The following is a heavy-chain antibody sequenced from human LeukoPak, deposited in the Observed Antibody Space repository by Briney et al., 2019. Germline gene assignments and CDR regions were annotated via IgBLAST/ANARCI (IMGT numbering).Heavy chain of an antibody. J-gene: IGHJ4*02. Sequence: PGGSWRLSCAASGFTFRAYAMNWVGQAPGKGLGWASLISGSSGNTYYTDSVKGRFTISRDNSKSTLYLQMNSLRAEDTAVYYCAKGRGPGGIARHYIDYWGQGTLVIVSS. D-gene: IGHD2-21*01. CDR3: AKGRGPGGIARHYIDY. CDR2: ISGSSGNT. V-gene: IGHV3-23*01. CDR1: GFTFRAYA.